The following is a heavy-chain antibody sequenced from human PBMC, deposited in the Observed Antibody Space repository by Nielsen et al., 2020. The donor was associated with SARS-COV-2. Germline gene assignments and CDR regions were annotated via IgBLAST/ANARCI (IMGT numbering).Heavy chain of an antibody. D-gene: IGHD3-9*01. CDR3: AKDLSQVLRYFDWVRNYYYGMDV. CDR2: IYSGGST. V-gene: IGHV3-53*04. Sequence: WIRQPPGKGLEWVSVIYSGGSTYYADSVKGRFTISRHNSKNTLYLQMNSLRAEDTAVYYCAKDLSQVLRYFDWVRNYYYGMDVWGQGTTVTVSS. J-gene: IGHJ6*02.